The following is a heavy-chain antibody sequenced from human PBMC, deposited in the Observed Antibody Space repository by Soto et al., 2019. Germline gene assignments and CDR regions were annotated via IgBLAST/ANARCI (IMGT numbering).Heavy chain of an antibody. D-gene: IGHD6-13*01. Sequence: GGSLRLSCAASGFTVSSNYMSWVRQAPGKGLEWVSVIYSGGSTYYADSVKGRFTISRDNSKNTLYLQMNSLRAEDTAVYYCATAPDIAAAVYYYYGMDVWGQGTTVTVSS. J-gene: IGHJ6*02. CDR2: IYSGGST. CDR3: ATAPDIAAAVYYYYGMDV. CDR1: GFTVSSNY. V-gene: IGHV3-66*01.